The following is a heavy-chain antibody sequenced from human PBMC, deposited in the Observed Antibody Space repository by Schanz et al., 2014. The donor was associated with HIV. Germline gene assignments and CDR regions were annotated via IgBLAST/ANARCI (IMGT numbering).Heavy chain of an antibody. V-gene: IGHV3-30-3*01. CDR1: GFTFSSYA. Sequence: QVQLVESGGGVVQPGRSLRLSCAASGFTFSSYAMHWVRQAPGKGLEWVAVISYDGSNKYYADSVKGRFTISRDNSKNTLYLQMNSLRAEDTAVYYCARDLKYDFWSGYYYYYGMDVWGQGTTVTVSS. D-gene: IGHD3-3*01. J-gene: IGHJ6*02. CDR2: ISYDGSNK. CDR3: ARDLKYDFWSGYYYYYGMDV.